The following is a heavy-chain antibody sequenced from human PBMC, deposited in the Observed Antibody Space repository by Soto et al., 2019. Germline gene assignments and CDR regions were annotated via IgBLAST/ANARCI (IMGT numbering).Heavy chain of an antibody. CDR2: INTSGGST. J-gene: IGHJ4*02. CDR3: ARDLTAESDY. V-gene: IGHV1-46*01. Sequence: QVQLVQSGAEVKKPGASVKVSCKASGYTFTSYYMHWVRQAPGQGLEWMGVINTSGGSTNYAQKFQGRVTMTRDTSTSTVYMELSSLRSEDTAVYYCARDLTAESDYWGQGTLVTVSS. D-gene: IGHD2-21*02. CDR1: GYTFTSYY.